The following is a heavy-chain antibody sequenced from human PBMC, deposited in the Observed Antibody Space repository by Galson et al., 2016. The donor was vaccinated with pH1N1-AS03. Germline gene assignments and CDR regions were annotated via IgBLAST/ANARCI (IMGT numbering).Heavy chain of an antibody. CDR2: IFHSGRT. V-gene: IGHV4-61*08. J-gene: IGHJ3*02. CDR3: ARHGTTGWSREDDALDI. CDR1: GGSISSGGYY. D-gene: IGHD6-19*01. Sequence: ETLSLTCTVSGGSISSGGYYWSWIRQPPGKGLEWIGDIFHSGRTNSNPSLKSRVTISIDTSTNQFSLELSSVTALDTSLYYCARHGTTGWSREDDALDIWGQGTVVNVSS.